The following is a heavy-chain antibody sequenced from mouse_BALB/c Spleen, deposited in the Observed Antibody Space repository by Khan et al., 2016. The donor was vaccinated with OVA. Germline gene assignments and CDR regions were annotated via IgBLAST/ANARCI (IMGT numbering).Heavy chain of an antibody. D-gene: IGHD2-12*01. CDR3: ARSLHYSYGYALDC. CDR1: GYSITSDYA. Sequence: EVQLQESGPGLVKPSQSLSLTCTVTGYSITSDYAWNWIRQFPGNKLEWMGYISSTGGTSYNPSLKSRISITRDTSKNQFFLQLKSVTTEDTATYYCARSLHYSYGYALDCWGRGTSVTVSS. J-gene: IGHJ4*01. CDR2: ISSTGGT. V-gene: IGHV3-2*02.